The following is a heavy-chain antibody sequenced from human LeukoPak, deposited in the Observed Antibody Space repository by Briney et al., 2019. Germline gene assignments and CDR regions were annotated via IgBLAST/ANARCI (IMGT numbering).Heavy chain of an antibody. D-gene: IGHD3-9*01. Sequence: GGSLSLSCAGSGFTIGSYWMSWVRQPPGKGLEWVVNIRQGGSAKYYVDSEKSPLTISRDNAKNSLYLQMTRLRAEDTAVYYCARGVGRPYDILTHVDYMDVWGKGTTVTVSS. CDR1: GFTIGSYW. CDR2: IRQGGSAK. J-gene: IGHJ6*03. CDR3: ARGVGRPYDILTHVDYMDV. V-gene: IGHV3-7*01.